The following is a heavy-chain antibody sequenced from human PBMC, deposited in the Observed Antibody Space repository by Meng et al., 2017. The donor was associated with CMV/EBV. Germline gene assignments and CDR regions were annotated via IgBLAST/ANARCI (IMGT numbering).Heavy chain of an antibody. J-gene: IGHJ4*02. Sequence: GSLRLSCAVYGGSFSGYYWSWIRQPPGKGLEWIGEINHSGSTNYNPSLKSRVTISVDTSKNQFSLKLSSVTAADTAVYYCARQGGASPTTGVFWGPGILVTVSS. CDR2: INHSGST. V-gene: IGHV4-34*01. D-gene: IGHD1-26*01. CDR3: ARQGGASPTTGVF. CDR1: GGSFSGYY.